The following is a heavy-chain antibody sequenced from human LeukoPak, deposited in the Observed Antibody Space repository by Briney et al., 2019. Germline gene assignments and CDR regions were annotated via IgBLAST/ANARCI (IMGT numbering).Heavy chain of an antibody. D-gene: IGHD6-19*01. CDR2: INWNSNNI. J-gene: IGHJ4*02. CDR3: ARDPVAGQIDY. CDR1: GFTFDDYA. Sequence: GGSLRLSCAASGFTFDDYAMHWVRQAPGKGLEWVSGINWNSNNIDYADSVKGRFTISRDNGKNSLYLQMNSLRAEDTAVYYCARDPVAGQIDYWGQGTLVTVSS. V-gene: IGHV3-9*01.